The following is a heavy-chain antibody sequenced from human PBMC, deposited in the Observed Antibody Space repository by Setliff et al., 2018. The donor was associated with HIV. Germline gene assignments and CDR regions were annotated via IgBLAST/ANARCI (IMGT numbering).Heavy chain of an antibody. CDR3: ARAADYHDSSGYWAPPRYFDY. J-gene: IGHJ4*02. V-gene: IGHV4-59*11. Sequence: SETLSLTCSVFGGSMNSHYWSWIRQPPGKGLEWIGLIYYTGIPTYNTSLKSRVTMSVDRSKNQFALKLSSVSAADTAVYYCARAADYHDSSGYWAPPRYFDYWGQGTLVTVSS. D-gene: IGHD3-22*01. CDR1: GGSMNSHY. CDR2: IYYTGIP.